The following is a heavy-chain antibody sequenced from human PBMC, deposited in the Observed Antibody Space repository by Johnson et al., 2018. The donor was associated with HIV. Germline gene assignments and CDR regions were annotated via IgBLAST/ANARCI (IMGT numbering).Heavy chain of an antibody. CDR1: GFSFGDYG. CDR3: PRVGYYYDSSGYYSDALDI. D-gene: IGHD3-22*01. Sequence: VQLVESGGGLVQPGRSLRLSCTASGFSFGDYGMSWVRQAPGKGLEWVGFIRSKAYGGTTEYAASVKGRLTISRDDSKSIAYLQMNSLKTEDTAVYYCPRVGYYYDSSGYYSDALDIWGQGTMVTVSS. CDR2: IRSKAYGGTT. J-gene: IGHJ3*02. V-gene: IGHV3-49*04.